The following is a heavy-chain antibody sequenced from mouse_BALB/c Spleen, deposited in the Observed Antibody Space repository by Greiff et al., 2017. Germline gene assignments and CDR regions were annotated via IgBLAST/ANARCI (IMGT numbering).Heavy chain of an antibody. CDR2: ISYSGST. V-gene: IGHV3-8*02. D-gene: IGHD1-2*01. CDR3: ARCQFITTATTRYFDV. CDR1: GDSITSGY. Sequence: EVQLQESGPSLVKPSQTLSLTCSVTGDSITSGYWNWIRKFPGNKLEYMGYISYSGSTYYNPSLKSRISITRDTSKNQYYLQLNSVTTEDTATYYCARCQFITTATTRYFDVWGAGTTVTVSS. J-gene: IGHJ1*01.